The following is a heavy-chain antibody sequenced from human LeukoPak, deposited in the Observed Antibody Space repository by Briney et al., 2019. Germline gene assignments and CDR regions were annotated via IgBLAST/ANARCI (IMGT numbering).Heavy chain of an antibody. CDR1: GFTFSTNA. J-gene: IGHJ4*02. D-gene: IGHD1-26*01. Sequence: GGSLRLSCLTSGFTFSTNAMSWVRQAPGKGLEWISGISGSGASTYYADSVTGRFTISRDNSRNTLYLQMDSLRGDDTAVYCCAKDVGKWESLHFFDYWGQGTLVTVSS. CDR3: AKDVGKWESLHFFDY. V-gene: IGHV3-23*01. CDR2: ISGSGAST.